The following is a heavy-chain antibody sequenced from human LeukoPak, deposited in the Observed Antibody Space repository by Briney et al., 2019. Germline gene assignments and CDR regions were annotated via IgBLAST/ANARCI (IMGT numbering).Heavy chain of an antibody. CDR2: ISSSSNYI. CDR3: VRSLYESSGPNWFDP. J-gene: IGHJ5*02. V-gene: IGHV3-21*01. CDR1: GFTFSNAW. Sequence: GGSLRLSYAAAGFTFSNAWMSWVRQAPGKGLEWVSSISSSSNYIYYADSVKGRFTISRDNAKNSLYLQMNSLRAEDTAVYYCVRSLYESSGPNWFDPWGQGTLVTVSS. D-gene: IGHD3-22*01.